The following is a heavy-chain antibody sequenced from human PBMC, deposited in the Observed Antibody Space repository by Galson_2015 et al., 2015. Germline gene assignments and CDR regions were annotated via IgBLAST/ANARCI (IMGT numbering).Heavy chain of an antibody. D-gene: IGHD3-10*01. CDR2: ISYDGSNK. J-gene: IGHJ5*02. Sequence: SLRLSCAASGFTFSSYAMHWVRQAPGKGLEWVAVISYDGSNKYYADSVKGRFTISRDNSKNTLYLQMNSLRAEDTAVYYCARANYYGSGSFLDPWGQGTLVTVSS. V-gene: IGHV3-30-3*01. CDR1: GFTFSSYA. CDR3: ARANYYGSGSFLDP.